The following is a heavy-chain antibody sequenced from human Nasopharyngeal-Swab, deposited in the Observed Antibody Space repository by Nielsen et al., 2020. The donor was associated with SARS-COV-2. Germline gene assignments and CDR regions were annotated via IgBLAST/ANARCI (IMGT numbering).Heavy chain of an antibody. J-gene: IGHJ6*02. CDR1: GYTFTSYG. V-gene: IGHV1-18*01. CDR2: ISAYNGNT. CDR3: ARDFYRNYYDSSGYLDYYYYGMDV. Sequence: ASVKVSCKASGYTFTSYGISWVRQAPGQGFEWMGWISAYNGNTNYAQKLQGRVTMTTDTSTSTAYMELRSLRSDDTAVYYCARDFYRNYYDSSGYLDYYYYGMDVWGQGTTVTVSS. D-gene: IGHD3-22*01.